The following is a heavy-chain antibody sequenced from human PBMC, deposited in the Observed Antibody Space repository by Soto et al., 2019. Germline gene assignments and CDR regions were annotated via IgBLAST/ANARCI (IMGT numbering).Heavy chain of an antibody. Sequence: GGSLSLSCAASGFTFSNYGMHWVRQTPAKGLEWVAIMWYDGNSEYYADSVKGRFTVSRDNSKNTRYLQRNSLRADDPAVYYCARPTRAYGDYGRYYFGMDVWGQGARVTGSS. CDR2: MWYDGNSE. V-gene: IGHV3-30*02. CDR3: ARPTRAYGDYGRYYFGMDV. CDR1: GFTFSNYG. D-gene: IGHD4-17*01. J-gene: IGHJ6*02.